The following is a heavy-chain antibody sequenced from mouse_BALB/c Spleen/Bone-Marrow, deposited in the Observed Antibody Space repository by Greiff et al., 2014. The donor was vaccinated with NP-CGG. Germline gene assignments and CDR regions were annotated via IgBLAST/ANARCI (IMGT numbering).Heavy chain of an antibody. CDR1: GFSLTSYG. D-gene: IGHD2-3*01. Sequence: QVQLKESGPGLVSPSQSLSITCTVSGFSLTSYGVHWVRQPPGKGLEWLGVIWAGGSTNYNSALMSRLSISKDNSKSQVFLKMNSLQTDDTAMYYCARVYLWYFDVWGAGTTVTVSS. CDR2: IWAGGST. CDR3: ARVYLWYFDV. J-gene: IGHJ1*01. V-gene: IGHV2-9*02.